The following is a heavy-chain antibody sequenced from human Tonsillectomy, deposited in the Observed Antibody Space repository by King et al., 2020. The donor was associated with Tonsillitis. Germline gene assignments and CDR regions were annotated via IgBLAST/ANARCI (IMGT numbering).Heavy chain of an antibody. V-gene: IGHV3-33*08. CDR2: IWFDGSNE. Sequence: VQLVESGGGVVQPGRFLRLSCAASGFTFSAYGMHWVRQAPGKGLEWVAVIWFDGSNEYYADSVKGRLTISRDNSKNTLYLQMNSLRAEDTAVYYWATGGDVLLWFGDHVAAFDIWGRGTMVTVSS. CDR3: ATGGDVLLWFGDHVAAFDI. CDR1: GFTFSAYG. D-gene: IGHD3-10*01. J-gene: IGHJ3*02.